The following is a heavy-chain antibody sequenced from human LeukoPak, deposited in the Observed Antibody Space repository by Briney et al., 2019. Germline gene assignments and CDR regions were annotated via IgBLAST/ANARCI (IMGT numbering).Heavy chain of an antibody. V-gene: IGHV3-21*01. Sequence: GGSLRPSCAASGFTFSRYSMNWVRQAPGKGLEWVSSISDSSSYIYYADSVKGRFTISRDNAKNSLYLQMNSLRAEDTAVYYCAREMDDILTGYGLDYWGQGTLVTVSS. CDR3: AREMDDILTGYGLDY. CDR1: GFTFSRYS. CDR2: ISDSSSYI. D-gene: IGHD3-9*01. J-gene: IGHJ4*02.